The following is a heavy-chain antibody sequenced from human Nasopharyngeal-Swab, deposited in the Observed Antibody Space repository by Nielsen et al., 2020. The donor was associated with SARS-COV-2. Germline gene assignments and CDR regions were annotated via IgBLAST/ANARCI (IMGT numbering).Heavy chain of an antibody. D-gene: IGHD6-13*01. Sequence: SETLSLTCTVSGGSISSSSYYWGWIRQPPGKGLEWIGSIYYSGSTYYNPSLKSRFTISVDTSKNQFSLKLSSVTAADTAVYYCVGSSWYGDYYYYYGMDVWGQGTTVTVSS. V-gene: IGHV4-39*07. CDR1: GGSISSSSYY. CDR2: IYYSGST. CDR3: VGSSWYGDYYYYYGMDV. J-gene: IGHJ6*02.